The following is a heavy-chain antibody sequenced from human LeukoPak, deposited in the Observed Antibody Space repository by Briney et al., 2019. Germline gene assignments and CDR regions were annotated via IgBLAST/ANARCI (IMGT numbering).Heavy chain of an antibody. CDR1: GYSFTSHW. V-gene: IGHV5-51*01. CDR2: IYAGDSGT. J-gene: IGHJ4*02. CDR3: TRHIAAAGPDY. Sequence: KGGESLKISCRGSGYSFTSHWIGWVRQMPGKGLEWMAIIYAGDSGTRISPSFQGQVTISADKSISTAYLQWSSLKASDTAIYYCTRHIAAAGPDYWGQGTLVTVSS. D-gene: IGHD6-13*01.